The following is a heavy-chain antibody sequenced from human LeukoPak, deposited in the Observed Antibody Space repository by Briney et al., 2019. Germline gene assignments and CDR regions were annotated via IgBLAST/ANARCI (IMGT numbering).Heavy chain of an antibody. V-gene: IGHV3-53*01. J-gene: IGHJ4*02. CDR3: ARALYYFDY. Sequence: QPGGSLRLSCPASGLTVGSHDMSWVRQAPGRGLEWVSLVYSDGSTYYADSVWGRFTISRDNSKNTLYLQMNSLRAEDTAVYNCARALYYFDYWGQGTLVTVSS. CDR1: GLTVGSHD. CDR2: VYSDGST.